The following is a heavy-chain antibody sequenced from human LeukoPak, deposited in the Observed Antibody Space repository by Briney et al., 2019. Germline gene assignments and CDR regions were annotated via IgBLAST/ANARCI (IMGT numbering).Heavy chain of an antibody. V-gene: IGHV3-11*04. D-gene: IGHD2-15*01. CDR2: ISSSGSTI. CDR3: AGDRTQRFCSGGSCYEGADAFDI. J-gene: IGHJ3*02. CDR1: GFTFSDYY. Sequence: GGSLRLSCAASGFTFSDYYMSWIRQAPGKGLEWVSYISSSGSTIYYADSVKGRFTISRDNAKNSLYLQMNSLRAEDTAVYYCAGDRTQRFCSGGSCYEGADAFDIWGQGTMVTVSS.